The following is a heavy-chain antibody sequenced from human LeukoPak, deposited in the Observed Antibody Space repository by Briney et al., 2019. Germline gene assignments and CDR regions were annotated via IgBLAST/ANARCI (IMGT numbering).Heavy chain of an antibody. D-gene: IGHD4-23*01. CDR3: ARQSVVTPRAAFDI. Sequence: GESLKISCKGSGYSFSNYWIGWVRQMPGKGLEWMGTIYPGDSDTRYSPSFQGQVTISADKSISTAYLQWRSLKAMDTATYYCARQSVVTPRAAFDIWGQGTMVTVSS. V-gene: IGHV5-51*01. CDR2: IYPGDSDT. J-gene: IGHJ3*02. CDR1: GYSFSNYW.